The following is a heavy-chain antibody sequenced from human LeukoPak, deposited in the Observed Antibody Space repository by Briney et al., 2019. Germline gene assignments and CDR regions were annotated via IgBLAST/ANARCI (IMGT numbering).Heavy chain of an antibody. CDR1: GGSIRSYY. V-gene: IGHV4-59*01. CDR2: IYYSGST. CDR3: ASLYYYDSSGYYFDY. D-gene: IGHD3-22*01. Sequence: SETLSLTRTVSGGSIRSYYWSWIRQPPGKGLEWIGYIYYSGSTNYNPSLKSRVTISGDTSKKQFFLKLSSVTAADTAVYYCASLYYYDSSGYYFDYWGQGTLVTVSS. J-gene: IGHJ4*02.